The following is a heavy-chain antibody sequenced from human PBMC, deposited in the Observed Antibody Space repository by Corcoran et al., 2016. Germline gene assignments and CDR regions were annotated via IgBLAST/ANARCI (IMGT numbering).Heavy chain of an antibody. CDR3: ARDGAGPTYWYFDL. D-gene: IGHD3-16*01. V-gene: IGHV3-33*01. J-gene: IGHJ2*01. CDR1: GFTFSSYG. Sequence: QVQLVESGGGVVQPGRSLRLSCAASGFTFSSYGMPWVRQAPGKGLEWVAVIWFDGSNKYYADSVKGRFIISRDNSKNTLYLQMTSLRVEDTAVYYCARDGAGPTYWYFDLWGRGTLVTVSS. CDR2: IWFDGSNK.